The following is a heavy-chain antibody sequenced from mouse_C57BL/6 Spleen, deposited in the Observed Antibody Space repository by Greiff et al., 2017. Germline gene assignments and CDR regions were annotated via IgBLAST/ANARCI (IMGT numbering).Heavy chain of an antibody. D-gene: IGHD1-1*01. CDR3: ARLYGSSRYYAMDY. CDR2: ISSGGSYT. Sequence: EVHLVESGGDLVKPGGSLKLSCAASGFTFSSYGMSWVRQTPDKRLEWVATISSGGSYTYYPDSVKGRFTISRDNAKNTLYLQMSSLKSEDTAMYYCARLYGSSRYYAMDYWGQGTSVTVSS. V-gene: IGHV5-6*01. J-gene: IGHJ4*01. CDR1: GFTFSSYG.